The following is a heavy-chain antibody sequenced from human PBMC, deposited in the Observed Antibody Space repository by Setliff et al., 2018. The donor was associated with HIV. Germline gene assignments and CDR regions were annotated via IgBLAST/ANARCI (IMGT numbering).Heavy chain of an antibody. CDR1: GYFINSGYY. CDR2: VYHSGST. V-gene: IGHV4-38-2*02. J-gene: IGHJ3*01. CDR3: ARSITMVRGSVMTGGAFDV. Sequence: SETLSLTCIVSGYFINSGYYWGWVRQPPGKGLEWIGSVYHSGSTYYKPSLKSRLTISVDTSKNKLSLRLTSVTAADTAKYYCARSITMVRGSVMTGGAFDVWGQGAKVTVSS. D-gene: IGHD3-10*01.